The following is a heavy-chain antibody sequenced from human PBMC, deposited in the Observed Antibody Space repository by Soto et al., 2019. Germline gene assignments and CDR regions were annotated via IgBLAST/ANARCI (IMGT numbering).Heavy chain of an antibody. Sequence: QVQLVQSGAEVKKPGSSVKVSCKASGGTFSSYAISWVRQAPGQGLEWMGGIIPIFGTANYAQKFQGRVTSTADESTSTGYMELSSLSSDDTAVYYCARLTPRYNWYDVEYYYYGMDVWGHWTTVTVSS. CDR2: IIPIFGTA. CDR3: ARLTPRYNWYDVEYYYYGMDV. D-gene: IGHD1-20*01. V-gene: IGHV1-69*12. CDR1: GGTFSSYA. J-gene: IGHJ6*02.